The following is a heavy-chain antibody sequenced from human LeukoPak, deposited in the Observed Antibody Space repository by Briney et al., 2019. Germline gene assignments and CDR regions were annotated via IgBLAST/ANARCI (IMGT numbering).Heavy chain of an antibody. D-gene: IGHD3-22*01. V-gene: IGHV4-30-4*01. CDR1: GGSISSGDYY. Sequence: SQTLSLTCTVSGGSISSGDYYWSWIRQPPGKGLEWIGYMYYSGSTYYNPSLKSRATISVDTSKNQFSLKLTSVTAADTAVYYCARRYYYDSRIDPWGQGTLVTVSS. CDR3: ARRYYYDSRIDP. CDR2: MYYSGST. J-gene: IGHJ5*02.